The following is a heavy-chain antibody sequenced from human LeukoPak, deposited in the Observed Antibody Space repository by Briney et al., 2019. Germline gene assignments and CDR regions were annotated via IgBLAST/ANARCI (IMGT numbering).Heavy chain of an antibody. CDR3: ARDNRGYSYSSFDY. D-gene: IGHD5-18*01. V-gene: IGHV4-61*01. CDR2: VYYSGST. Sequence: ASETLSLTCTVSGGSVSSGSYYWSWIREPPGKGLEWSGYVYYSGSTKYNPSLKSRVNISVDTSKNQFSLRLSSVTAADTAVYYCARDNRGYSYSSFDYWGQGILVTVSS. J-gene: IGHJ4*02. CDR1: GGSVSSGSYY.